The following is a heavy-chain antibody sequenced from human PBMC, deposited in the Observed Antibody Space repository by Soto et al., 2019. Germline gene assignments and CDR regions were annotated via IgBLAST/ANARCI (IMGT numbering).Heavy chain of an antibody. Sequence: ASVKVSCKASGYTFTGYYMHWVRQAPGQGLEWMGWINPNSGGTNYAQKFQGRVTLTRDTSISTAYMELSRLRSDDTAVYYCARAAPPNYYYYGMDVWGQGTTVTVSS. V-gene: IGHV1-2*02. CDR2: INPNSGGT. D-gene: IGHD6-6*01. J-gene: IGHJ6*02. CDR3: ARAAPPNYYYYGMDV. CDR1: GYTFTGYY.